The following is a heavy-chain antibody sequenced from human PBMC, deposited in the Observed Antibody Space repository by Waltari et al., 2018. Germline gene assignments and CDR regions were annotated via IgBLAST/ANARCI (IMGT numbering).Heavy chain of an antibody. CDR1: GYSICSGYY. D-gene: IGHD6-6*01. V-gene: IGHV4-38-2*02. Sequence: QVQLQESGPGLVKPSETLSLTCAVSGYSICSGYYWGWIRQPPGKGLEWIGSIYHSGSTYYNPSLKSRVTISVDTSKNQFSLKLSSVTAADTAVYYCAREWQLGRYGMDVWGQGTTVTVSS. CDR3: AREWQLGRYGMDV. CDR2: IYHSGST. J-gene: IGHJ6*02.